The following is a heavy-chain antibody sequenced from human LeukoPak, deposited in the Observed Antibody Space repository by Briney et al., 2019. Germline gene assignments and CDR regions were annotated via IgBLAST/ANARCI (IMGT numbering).Heavy chain of an antibody. CDR1: GFTFSRSW. V-gene: IGHV3-7*01. J-gene: IGHJ3*02. CDR3: ARDSAYNAFDI. D-gene: IGHD5-12*01. Sequence: PGGSLRLSCAASGFTFSRSWMTWVRQASGEGLEWLGNINEDGSVKNYVASVKDRFTISRDNAKNSLYLQMNSLSAEDTAVYYCARDSAYNAFDIWGQGTMVTVSS. CDR2: INEDGSVK.